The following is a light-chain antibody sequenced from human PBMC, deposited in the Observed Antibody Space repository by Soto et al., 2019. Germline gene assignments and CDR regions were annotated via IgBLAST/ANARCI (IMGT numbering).Light chain of an antibody. Sequence: DIQMTQSPSTLSASVGDRVTITCRASQSISSWLAWYQQKPGKAPKLLIYDASSLESGVTSRFSGSGSGTEFTLTISSLQPDDFATYSCEQDNNYLFTFGRAPKVDIK. CDR1: QSISSW. J-gene: IGKJ3*01. CDR3: EQDNNYLFT. V-gene: IGKV1-5*01. CDR2: DAS.